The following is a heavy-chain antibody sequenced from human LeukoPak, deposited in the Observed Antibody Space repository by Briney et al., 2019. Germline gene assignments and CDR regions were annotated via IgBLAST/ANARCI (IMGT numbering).Heavy chain of an antibody. CDR3: ATYRQVLLPFES. Sequence: HPGGSLRLSCAASGFTFSTFAMTWVRQPPGKGLEWVSSIFPSGGEIHYADSVRGRFTISRDNSKSTLSLQMNSLRAEDTAIYYCATYRQVLLPFESWGQGTLVTVSS. CDR2: IFPSGGEI. D-gene: IGHD2-8*02. CDR1: GFTFSTFA. J-gene: IGHJ4*02. V-gene: IGHV3-23*01.